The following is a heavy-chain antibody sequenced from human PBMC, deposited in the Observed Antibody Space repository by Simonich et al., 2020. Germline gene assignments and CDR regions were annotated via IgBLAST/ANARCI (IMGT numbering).Heavy chain of an antibody. D-gene: IGHD2-2*01. CDR3: ARGGRYCSSTSCYYYYYYMDV. Sequence: QVQLQESGPGLVKPSETLSLTCTVSGGSISSYYWSWIRQPPGKGLEWIGYIYYSGSTNYNPSLKSLVTISVDTSKNQFSLKLSSVTAADTAVYYCARGGRYCSSTSCYYYYYYMDVWGKGTTVTVSS. J-gene: IGHJ6*03. V-gene: IGHV4-59*12. CDR1: GGSISSYY. CDR2: IYYSGST.